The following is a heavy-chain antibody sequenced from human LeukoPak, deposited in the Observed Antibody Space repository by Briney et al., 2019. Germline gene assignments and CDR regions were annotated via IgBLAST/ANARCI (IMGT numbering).Heavy chain of an antibody. CDR3: AREIGVRGVIISYYYGMDV. Sequence: SETLSLTCAVYGGSFSGYYWSWIRQPPGKGLEWIGEINHSGSTNYNPSLKSRVTISVDTSKNQFSLKLSSVTAADTAVYYCAREIGVRGVIISYYYGMDVWGQGTTVTVSS. D-gene: IGHD3-10*01. V-gene: IGHV4-34*01. CDR2: INHSGST. CDR1: GGSFSGYY. J-gene: IGHJ6*02.